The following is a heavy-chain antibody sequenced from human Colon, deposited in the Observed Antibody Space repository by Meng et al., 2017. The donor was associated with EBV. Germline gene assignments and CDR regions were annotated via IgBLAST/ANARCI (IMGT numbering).Heavy chain of an antibody. CDR3: ARNYYFDY. J-gene: IGHJ4*02. V-gene: IGHV4-30-4*01. CDR2: IYYTGST. CDR1: GGSINSGDYY. Sequence: QVRLQVSGPGLGKPSQTLSPTCTVSGGSINSGDYYWSWIRQPPGKGLEWIGYIYYTGSTYYNPSLKSRVTISMDTSKNQFSLRLSSVTAADTAVYYCARNYYFDYWGQGTLVTVSS.